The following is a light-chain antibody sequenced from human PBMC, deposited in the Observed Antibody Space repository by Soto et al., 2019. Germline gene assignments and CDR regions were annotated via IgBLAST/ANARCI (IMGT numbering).Light chain of an antibody. Sequence: DIQMTQSPSSLSASVEDRVIITCRASQSISNHLNWHQQKPGKAPKLLIFAASSLQSGVPSTFSGSRSGPDCTLTISSMQAEDFATYYCQQSYSSPPAFGQGTTVDIK. CDR2: AAS. V-gene: IGKV1-39*01. CDR3: QQSYSSPPA. CDR1: QSISNH. J-gene: IGKJ1*01.